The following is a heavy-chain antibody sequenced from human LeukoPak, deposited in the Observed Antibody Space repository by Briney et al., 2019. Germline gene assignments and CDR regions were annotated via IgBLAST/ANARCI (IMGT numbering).Heavy chain of an antibody. CDR2: ISGSGGST. D-gene: IGHD2-8*02. CDR1: GFTFNNAW. J-gene: IGHJ3*02. V-gene: IGHV3-23*01. Sequence: GGSLRLSCAASGFTFNNAWMSWVRQAPGKGLEWVSAISGSGGSTYYADSVKGRFTISRDNSKNTLYLQMNSLRAEDTAVYYCAKVFGWSSSDAFDIWGQGTMVTVSS. CDR3: AKVFGWSSSDAFDI.